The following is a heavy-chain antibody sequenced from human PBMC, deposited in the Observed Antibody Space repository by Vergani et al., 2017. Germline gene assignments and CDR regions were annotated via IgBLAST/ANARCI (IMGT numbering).Heavy chain of an antibody. Sequence: QVQLVESGGGVVQPGKSLSLSCETSGFIFSDYVMHWVRQAPGKGLEWVAGIWHDGSNEKYVDSVQGRFTISRDNSKNTLYLEMESLRVEDTAVYFCARKTYYYEDSKGWFGPWGQGVLVAVSS. CDR1: GFIFSDYV. V-gene: IGHV3-33*01. D-gene: IGHD3-22*01. CDR3: ARKTYYYEDSKGWFGP. CDR2: IWHDGSNE. J-gene: IGHJ5*02.